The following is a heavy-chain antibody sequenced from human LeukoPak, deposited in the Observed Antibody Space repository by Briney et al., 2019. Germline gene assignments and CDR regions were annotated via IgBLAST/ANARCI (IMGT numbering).Heavy chain of an antibody. CDR2: IYTSGST. CDR3: ARGSGMVRGDYYMDV. D-gene: IGHD3-10*01. CDR1: GGSISSYY. V-gene: IGHV4-4*07. Sequence: SETLSLTCTVSGGSISSYYWSRIRQPAGKGLEWIGRIYTSGSTNYNPSLKSRVTMSVDTSKNQFSLKLSSVTAADTAVYYCARGSGMVRGDYYMDVWGKGTTVTVSS. J-gene: IGHJ6*03.